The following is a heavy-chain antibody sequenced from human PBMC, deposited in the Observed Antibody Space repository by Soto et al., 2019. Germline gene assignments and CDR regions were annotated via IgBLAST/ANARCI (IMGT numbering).Heavy chain of an antibody. CDR1: GFTFSSYW. Sequence: EVQLVESGGGLVQPGGSLRLSCAASGFTFSSYWMSWVRQAPGKGLEWVANIKQDGSEKYYVDSVKGRFTISRDNAKSSLYLQMNRLRAEDTAVYYCARGRGCSTGCHNFDYWGQGTLVTVSS. V-gene: IGHV3-7*01. J-gene: IGHJ4*02. D-gene: IGHD2-2*01. CDR3: ARGRGCSTGCHNFDY. CDR2: IKQDGSEK.